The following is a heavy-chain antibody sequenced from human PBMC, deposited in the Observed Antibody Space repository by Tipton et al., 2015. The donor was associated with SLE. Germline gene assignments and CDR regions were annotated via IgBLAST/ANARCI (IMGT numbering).Heavy chain of an antibody. D-gene: IGHD2-2*01. CDR2: IDYSGST. J-gene: IGHJ4*02. Sequence: TLSLTCSVSGGSISSSTYYWGWIRQPPGKGLEWIGSIDYSGSTYYNPSLKSRVTISVDTSKNQFSLQLSSVTAADTAVYFCARDGKYQPCFFDYWGQGTLVTVSS. V-gene: IGHV4-39*07. CDR1: GGSISSSTYY. CDR3: ARDGKYQPCFFDY.